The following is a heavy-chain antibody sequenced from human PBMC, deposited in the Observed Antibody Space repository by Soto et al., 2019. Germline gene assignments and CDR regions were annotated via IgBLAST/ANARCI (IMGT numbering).Heavy chain of an antibody. Sequence: GGSLRLSCAASGFTFSSYSMNWVRQAPGKGLEWVSSISSSSSYIYYADSVKGRFTISRDNAKNSLYLQMNSLRAEDTAVYYCARDQHTAGNPQPFDPWGQGTLVTVSS. V-gene: IGHV3-21*01. CDR3: ARDQHTAGNPQPFDP. D-gene: IGHD6-13*01. CDR2: ISSSSSYI. J-gene: IGHJ5*02. CDR1: GFTFSSYS.